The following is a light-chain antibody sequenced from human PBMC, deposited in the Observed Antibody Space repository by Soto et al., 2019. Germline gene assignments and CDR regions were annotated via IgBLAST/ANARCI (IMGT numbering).Light chain of an antibody. CDR2: EVT. V-gene: IGLV2-8*01. J-gene: IGLJ1*01. Sequence: LTQPPSASGSPGQSVTISCTGASSDVGGYNYVSWYQQHPGKAPKLMIYEVTKRPSGVPDRFSGSKSGNTASLTVSGLQAEDEADYYCSSYAGTAYVFGTGTKVTVL. CDR3: SSYAGTAYV. CDR1: SSDVGGYNY.